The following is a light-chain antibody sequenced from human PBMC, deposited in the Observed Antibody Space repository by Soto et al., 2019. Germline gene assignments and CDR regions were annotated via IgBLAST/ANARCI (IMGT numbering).Light chain of an antibody. J-gene: IGKJ1*01. CDR1: QSIRSS. Sequence: EIVLTQSPATLSVSPGERATVSCWASQSIRSSLAWYQQKPGQAPRLLIYAASTRATGIPARFSGSGSGTEFTLTISRLEPEDFAVYYCQQYGSSPQTFGQGTKVEIK. CDR3: QQYGSSPQT. CDR2: AAS. V-gene: IGKV3-15*01.